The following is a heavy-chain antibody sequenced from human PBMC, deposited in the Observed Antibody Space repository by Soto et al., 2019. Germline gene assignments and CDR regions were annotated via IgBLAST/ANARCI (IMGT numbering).Heavy chain of an antibody. V-gene: IGHV1-46*01. CDR3: ARGGENYSDGGGFNWFDP. CDR2: INPSGGAT. Sequence: ASVKVSCKASGHTFTNYYIHWVRQAPGQGLEWMGIINPSGGATSYAQKFQGRVTLTRDTSTSTVYMEVRSLRSEDTAIYFCARGGENYSDGGGFNWFDPWGPGTQVTVSS. J-gene: IGHJ5*02. CDR1: GHTFTNYY. D-gene: IGHD3-22*01.